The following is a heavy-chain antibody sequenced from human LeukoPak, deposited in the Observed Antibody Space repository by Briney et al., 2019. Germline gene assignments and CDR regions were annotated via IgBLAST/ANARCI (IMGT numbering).Heavy chain of an antibody. CDR2: ISSSGSTI. V-gene: IGHV3-11*01. J-gene: IGHJ6*03. CDR1: GFTFSDYY. CDR3: ARDAYSSSWATGVYYYYYCMDV. D-gene: IGHD6-13*01. Sequence: GGSLRLSCAASGFTFSDYYMSWIRQAPGKGLEWVSYISSSGSTIYYADSVKGRFTISRDNAKNSLYLQMNSLRAEDTAVYYCARDAYSSSWATGVYYYYYCMDVWGKGTTVTVSS.